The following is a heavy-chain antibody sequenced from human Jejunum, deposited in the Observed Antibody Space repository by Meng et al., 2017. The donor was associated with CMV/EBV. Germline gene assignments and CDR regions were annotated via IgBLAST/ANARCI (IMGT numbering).Heavy chain of an antibody. V-gene: IGHV3-72*01. D-gene: IGHD2/OR15-2a*01. CDR2: TKDKTESFII. J-gene: IGHJ2*01. CDR1: GFSISDHY. Sequence: ASGFSISDHYIDWVRQAPGKGLEWVGRTKDKTESFIIEYAASVKGRFTISRDDSQNSLYLHMNSLKTEDTAVYYCARDNSNWTFDFWGRGTLVTVSS. CDR3: ARDNSNWTFDF.